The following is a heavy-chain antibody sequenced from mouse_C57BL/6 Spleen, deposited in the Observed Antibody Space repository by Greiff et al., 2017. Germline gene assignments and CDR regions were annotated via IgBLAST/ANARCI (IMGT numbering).Heavy chain of an antibody. D-gene: IGHD4-1*01. V-gene: IGHV14-4*01. CDR2: IDPENGDT. CDR1: GFNIKDDY. J-gene: IGHJ3*01. CDR3: TTNWDGGAY. Sequence: VHVKQSGAELVRPGASVKLSCTASGFNIKDDYMHWVKQRPEQGLEWIGWIDPENGDTEYASKFQGKATITADTSSNTAYLQLSSLTSGDTAVYYCTTNWDGGAYWGQGTLVTVAA.